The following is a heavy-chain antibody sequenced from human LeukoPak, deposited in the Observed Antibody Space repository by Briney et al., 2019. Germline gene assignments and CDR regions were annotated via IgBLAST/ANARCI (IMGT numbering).Heavy chain of an antibody. V-gene: IGHV4-34*01. CDR2: INHSGST. J-gene: IGHJ4*02. CDR3: ASFGRIAAAGTIRRLFDY. CDR1: GGSFSGYY. Sequence: SETLSLTCAVYGGSFSGYYWSWIRQPPGKGLEWIGEINHSGSTNYNPSLKSRVTISVDTSKNQFSLKLSSVTAADTAVYHCASFGRIAAAGTIRRLFDYWGQGTLVTVSS. D-gene: IGHD6-13*01.